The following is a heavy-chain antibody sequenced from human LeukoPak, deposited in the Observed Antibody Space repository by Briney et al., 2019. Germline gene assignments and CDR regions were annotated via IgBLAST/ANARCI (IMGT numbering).Heavy chain of an antibody. J-gene: IGHJ4*02. CDR3: ARVDTVMAYYFDL. D-gene: IGHD5-18*01. Sequence: GGSLRLSCAASGFTVSSNCMTWVRQAPGKGLEWVSTIYSGGTTYYADSVMGRFTISRHNSRNTLYLQMNSLRAEDTAVYYCARVDTVMAYYFDLWGQGTLVTVSS. V-gene: IGHV3-53*04. CDR1: GFTVSSNC. CDR2: IYSGGTT.